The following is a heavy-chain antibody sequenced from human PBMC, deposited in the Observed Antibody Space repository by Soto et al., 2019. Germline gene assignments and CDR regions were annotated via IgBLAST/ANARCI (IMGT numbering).Heavy chain of an antibody. CDR1: GTSIRGYY. CDR3: AREVSSFGSNHFDS. Sequence: QVQLQESGPGLIKPSETLSVTCSVSGTSIRGYYWTWIWQPPGKGLEWIGYIYYTGTTKYNPSLKSRVTISVDTSKNQFSLRLNSVTAADTAVYYCAREVSSFGSNHFDSWGQGALVTVSS. J-gene: IGHJ4*02. CDR2: IYYTGTT. V-gene: IGHV4-59*01. D-gene: IGHD3-10*01.